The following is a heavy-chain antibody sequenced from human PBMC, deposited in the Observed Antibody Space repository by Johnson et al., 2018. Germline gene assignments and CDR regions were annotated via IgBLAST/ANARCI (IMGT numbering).Heavy chain of an antibody. V-gene: IGHV4-59*11. J-gene: IGHJ3*02. CDR1: GGSIRGHY. D-gene: IGHD3-10*01. CDR3: TRMSVLTDALDS. Sequence: QVQLQESVPGLVNPSETLSLTCTVSGGSIRGHYWSWIRQPPGKGLEYIGYIYYSGSTNYNPSLKSRITISVDSSKNQFSLKLSSVTAADTAVYYCTRMSVLTDALDSWGQGTVVTVSS. CDR2: IYYSGST.